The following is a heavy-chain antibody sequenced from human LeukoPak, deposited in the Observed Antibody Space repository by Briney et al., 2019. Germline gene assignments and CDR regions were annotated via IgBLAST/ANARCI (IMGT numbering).Heavy chain of an antibody. D-gene: IGHD2-15*01. Sequence: PSETLSLTCTVSGGSVSSYYWSWVRQTPGQGLEWIGYVYYGGTTSYSPSLKSRVTMSIDRSKNEFSLTLFSVTAADTANYYCARDCTGGSGYPPSDGFDIWGQGTKVTVSS. CDR3: ARDCTGGSGYPPSDGFDI. V-gene: IGHV4-59*02. CDR2: VYYGGTT. J-gene: IGHJ3*02. CDR1: GGSVSSYY.